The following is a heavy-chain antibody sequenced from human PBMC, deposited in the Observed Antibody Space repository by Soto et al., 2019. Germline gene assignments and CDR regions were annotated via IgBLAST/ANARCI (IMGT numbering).Heavy chain of an antibody. V-gene: IGHV3-23*01. CDR3: AKDRRAGGNSAFYFDF. D-gene: IGHD3-16*01. Sequence: LRLSCAASGFNFSNYAMSWVRQAPGKGLEWVSLISATGGGTYYADSVKGRFTISRDNSHNTLYLQVHSLTAEDTAVYYCAKDRRAGGNSAFYFDFWGQGAQVTVSS. J-gene: IGHJ4*02. CDR2: ISATGGGT. CDR1: GFNFSNYA.